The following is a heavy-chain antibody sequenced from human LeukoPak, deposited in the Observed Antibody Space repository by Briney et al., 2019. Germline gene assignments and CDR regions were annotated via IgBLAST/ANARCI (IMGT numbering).Heavy chain of an antibody. Sequence: PGGPLRLSCAASGLTFSNYAFHWVRQAPGKGLEWVAVISYDGSRKDYTDSVKGRFTMSRDNSKSTLYLQMNSLRTEDTAVYYCARTGDYGSGNSRWRHFDYWGQGTLVTVSS. D-gene: IGHD3-10*01. V-gene: IGHV3-30-3*01. CDR2: ISYDGSRK. J-gene: IGHJ4*02. CDR3: ARTGDYGSGNSRWRHFDY. CDR1: GLTFSNYA.